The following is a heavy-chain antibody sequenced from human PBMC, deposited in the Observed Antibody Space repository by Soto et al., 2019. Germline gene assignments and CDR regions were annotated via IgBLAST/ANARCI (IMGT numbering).Heavy chain of an antibody. CDR2: IKEDGSEQ. V-gene: IGHV3-7*01. J-gene: IGHJ4*02. CDR3: ARDPTASYGDSLLFDY. D-gene: IGHD4-17*01. CDR1: GFNFRRYW. Sequence: EVQLVESGGGLVQPGGSLRLSCAASGFNFRRYWMSWVRQAPGKGLEWVANIKEDGSEQYYVDSVKGRFTIFRDNAKNSLSLQMNSLRAEDTAIYYCARDPTASYGDSLLFDYWGQGNPGHRLL.